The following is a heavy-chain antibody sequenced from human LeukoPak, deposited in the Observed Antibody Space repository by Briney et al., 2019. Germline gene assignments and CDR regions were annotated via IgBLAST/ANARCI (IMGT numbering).Heavy chain of an antibody. CDR2: IKSKTDGGTT. CDR3: IMSDYYDK. J-gene: IGHJ4*02. Sequence: GGSLRLSGAASGFNYSSYSMNWVRQAPGKGLEWVARIKSKTDGGTTDYAAPVKDRFTISRDDSKNTLYLQINSLKIEDTAVYYCIMSDYYDKWGQGTLVTVSS. CDR1: GFNYSSYS. D-gene: IGHD3-22*01. V-gene: IGHV3-15*01.